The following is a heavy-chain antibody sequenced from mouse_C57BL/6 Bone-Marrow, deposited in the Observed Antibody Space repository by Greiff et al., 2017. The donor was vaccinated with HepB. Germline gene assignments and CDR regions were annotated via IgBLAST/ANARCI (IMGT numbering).Heavy chain of an antibody. D-gene: IGHD1-1*01. Sequence: QVQLQQPGAELVRPGTSVKLSCKASGYTFTSYWMHWVKQRPGQGLEWIGVIDPSDSYTNYNQKFKGKATLTVDTSSSTAYMQLSSLTSEDSAVYYCARRDSTGVATDYYAMDYWGQGTSVTVSS. CDR2: IDPSDSYT. CDR3: ARRDSTGVATDYYAMDY. V-gene: IGHV1-59*01. J-gene: IGHJ4*01. CDR1: GYTFTSYW.